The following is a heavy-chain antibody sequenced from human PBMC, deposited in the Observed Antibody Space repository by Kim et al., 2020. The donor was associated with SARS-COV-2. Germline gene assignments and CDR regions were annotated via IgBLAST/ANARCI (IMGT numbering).Heavy chain of an antibody. V-gene: IGHV3-43D*03. CDR2: INWDGGGT. CDR1: GFTFDDYA. D-gene: IGHD3-10*01. CDR3: SKHTWGDFWYGSSNYYGLDV. J-gene: IGHJ6*02. Sequence: GGSLRLSCAASGFTFDDYAMHWVRQVPGKGLEWVSLINWDGGGTYYADSVKGRFTISRDNSKSSLYLQMSSLRTEDTGIYYCSKHTWGDFWYGSSNYYGLDVWGQGTTVNVAS.